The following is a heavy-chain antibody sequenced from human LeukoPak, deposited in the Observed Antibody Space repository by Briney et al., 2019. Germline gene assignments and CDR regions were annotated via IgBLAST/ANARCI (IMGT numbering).Heavy chain of an antibody. V-gene: IGHV3-74*01. CDR1: GFSFSSYW. D-gene: IGHD3-22*01. CDR2: IKSDGSST. CDR3: ARGSYYYDSSGYSPGAY. Sequence: GGSLRLSCAASGFSFSSYWMTWVRQAPGKGLVWVSRIKSDGSSTSYADSVKGRFTISRDNAKNTLYLQMNRLRAEDTAVYYCARGSYYYDSSGYSPGAYWGQGTLVTVAS. J-gene: IGHJ4*02.